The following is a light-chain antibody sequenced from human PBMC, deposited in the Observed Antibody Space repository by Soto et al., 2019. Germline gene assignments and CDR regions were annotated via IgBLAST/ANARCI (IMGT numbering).Light chain of an antibody. CDR3: CSYAGSSTVV. CDR1: FSDVGSYNL. J-gene: IGLJ2*01. CDR2: EDT. V-gene: IGLV2-23*01. Sequence: QSALTQPASVSGSPRQSITISCTGTFSDVGSYNLVSWYQQHPGKAPKLMIYEDTKRPSGVSNRFSGSKSGYTASLTISGLQAEDEADYYCCSYAGSSTVVFGGGTKLTVL.